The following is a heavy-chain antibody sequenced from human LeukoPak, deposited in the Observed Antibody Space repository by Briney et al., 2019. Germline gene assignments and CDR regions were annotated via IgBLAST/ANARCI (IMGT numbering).Heavy chain of an antibody. V-gene: IGHV3-33*01. J-gene: IGHJ4*02. Sequence: GGSLRPSCEASGFTFSSYGMHWVRQAPGKGLERVAGIWNDGNDKYYADSVKGRFIISRDNSKNTLYLQMNSLGAEDTAVYYCARDNSGSYSFVDYWGQGTLVTVSS. D-gene: IGHD3-10*01. CDR3: ARDNSGSYSFVDY. CDR1: GFTFSSYG. CDR2: IWNDGNDK.